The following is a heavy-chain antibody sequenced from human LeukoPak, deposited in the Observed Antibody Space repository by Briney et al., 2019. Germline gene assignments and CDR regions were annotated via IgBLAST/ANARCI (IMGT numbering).Heavy chain of an antibody. J-gene: IGHJ4*02. D-gene: IGHD3-10*01. CDR3: ARGKRGVIIAIDY. Sequence: SETLSLTCTVSGCSISSGYYWGWIRQPPGKGLEWIGEINHSGSTNYNPSLKSRVTISVDTSKNQFSLKLSSVTAADTAVYYCARGKRGVIIAIDYWGQGTLVTVSS. CDR1: GCSISSGYY. V-gene: IGHV4-38-2*02. CDR2: INHSGST.